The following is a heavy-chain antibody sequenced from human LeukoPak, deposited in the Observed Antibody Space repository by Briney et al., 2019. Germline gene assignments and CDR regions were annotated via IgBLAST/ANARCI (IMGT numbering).Heavy chain of an antibody. D-gene: IGHD3-10*01. CDR3: AREGIKGVIITPQDAFDI. V-gene: IGHV4-59*01. CDR1: GGSISSYY. CDR2: IYYSGST. Sequence: SETLSLTCTVSGGSISSYYWSWIRQPPGKGLEWIGYIYYSGSTNYNPSLKSRVTISVDTSKNQFSLKLSSVTAADTAVYYCAREGIKGVIITPQDAFDIWGQGTMVTVSS. J-gene: IGHJ3*02.